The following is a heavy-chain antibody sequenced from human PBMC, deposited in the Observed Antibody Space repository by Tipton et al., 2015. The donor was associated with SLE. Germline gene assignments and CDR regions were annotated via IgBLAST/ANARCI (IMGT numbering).Heavy chain of an antibody. V-gene: IGHV4-4*02. J-gene: IGHJ4*02. Sequence: TLSLTCAVSGGSISSSNWWSWVRQPPGKGLEWIGEINHSGSTNYNPSLKSRVTISVDTSKNQFSLKLSSVTAADTAVYYCARAQKGIEVAGLDYWGQGTLVTVSS. CDR2: INHSGST. D-gene: IGHD6-19*01. CDR1: GGSISSSNW. CDR3: ARAQKGIEVAGLDY.